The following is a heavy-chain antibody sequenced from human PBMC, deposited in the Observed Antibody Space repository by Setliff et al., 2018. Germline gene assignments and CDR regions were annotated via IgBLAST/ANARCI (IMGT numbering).Heavy chain of an antibody. D-gene: IGHD3-10*01. CDR1: DVSISSSSFY. J-gene: IGHJ6*03. Sequence: SETLSLTCTVSDVSISSSSFYWAWIRQPPGKGLEWIGSIYYSGSTYYNPSLTSRVTISVDTSNNQFSLNLRSVTAADTAVYYCARHKSNGSGSYPSLYMDVWGKGIMVTVSS. CDR3: ARHKSNGSGSYPSLYMDV. V-gene: IGHV4-39*01. CDR2: IYYSGST.